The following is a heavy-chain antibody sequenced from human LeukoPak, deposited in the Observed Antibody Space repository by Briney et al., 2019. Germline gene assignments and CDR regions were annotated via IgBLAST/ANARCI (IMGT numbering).Heavy chain of an antibody. Sequence: SETLSLTCTVSGGSISSNSYYWGWIRQPPGKGLDWIGSFYYSGSSYYNPSLKSRVTISVDTSKNQFSLKLSSVTAADTAVYYCARHRIQSYFDYWGQGTLVTVSS. J-gene: IGHJ4*02. CDR1: GGSISSNSYY. CDR3: ARHRIQSYFDY. CDR2: FYYSGSS. V-gene: IGHV4-39*01. D-gene: IGHD5-18*01.